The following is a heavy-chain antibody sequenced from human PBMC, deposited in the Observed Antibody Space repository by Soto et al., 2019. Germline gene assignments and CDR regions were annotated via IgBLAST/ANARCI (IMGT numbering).Heavy chain of an antibody. D-gene: IGHD3-10*01. CDR1: VGSISSYY. V-gene: IGHV4-59*01. J-gene: IGHJ6*02. CDR3: ARDRRGSRGYYYYYCGMDV. CDR2: ISYRGST. Sequence: QVQLQESGPGLVTPSETLSLTCTVSVGSISSYYWSWIRQPPGKGLEWIGYISYRGSTNYNPSLKSRVTISVDTSKNQFSLKLSSVTAADTAVYYRARDRRGSRGYYYYYCGMDVWGQGTTVTVS.